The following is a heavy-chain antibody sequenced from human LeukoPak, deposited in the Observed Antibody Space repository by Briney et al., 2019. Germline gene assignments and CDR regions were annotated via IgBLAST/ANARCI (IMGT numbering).Heavy chain of an antibody. CDR2: MNRDGSEV. CDR1: GFPFAPFW. CDR3: TTEGVAGPTKFEY. D-gene: IGHD6-19*01. J-gene: IGHJ4*02. V-gene: IGHV3-7*05. Sequence: GGSLRLSCAASGFPFAPFWMTWVRQAPGKGPEFVATMNRDGSEVAYGNSVRGRFTISRDNAKNSLYLQMNSLTAEDTAVYFCTTEGVAGPTKFEYWGQGTLVTVSS.